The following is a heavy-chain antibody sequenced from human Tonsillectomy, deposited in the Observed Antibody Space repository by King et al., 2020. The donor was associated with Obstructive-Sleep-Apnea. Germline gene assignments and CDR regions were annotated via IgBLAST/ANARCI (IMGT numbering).Heavy chain of an antibody. CDR1: GGSISSSSYY. D-gene: IGHD1-26*01. V-gene: IGHV4-39*07. J-gene: IGHJ4*02. Sequence: QLQLQESGPGLVKPSETLSLTCTVSGGSISSSSYYWGWIRQPPGKGLEWIGSIYYSGSTYYNPSLKSRVTISLDTSKNQFSLKLSSVTAADPAVYYCARVPRELPVDYWGQGTLVTVSS. CDR2: IYYSGST. CDR3: ARVPRELPVDY.